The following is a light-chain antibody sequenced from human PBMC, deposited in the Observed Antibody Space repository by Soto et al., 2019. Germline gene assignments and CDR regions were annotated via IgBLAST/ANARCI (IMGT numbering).Light chain of an antibody. Sequence: EILLTQSPGTLSLSRGEGPTLSCRASQSVSSNLAWYQQKPGQAPRLLIYGASTRATGIPARFSGSGSGTEFTLTISSLQSEDFAVYYCQQYNNWPRTFGQGTKVDIK. V-gene: IGKV3-15*01. CDR3: QQYNNWPRT. CDR2: GAS. CDR1: QSVSSN. J-gene: IGKJ1*01.